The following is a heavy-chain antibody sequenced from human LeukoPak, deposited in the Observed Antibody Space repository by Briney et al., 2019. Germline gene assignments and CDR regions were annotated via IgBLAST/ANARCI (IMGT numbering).Heavy chain of an antibody. Sequence: PSETLSPTCAVYGGSFSGYYWSWIRQPPGKGLEWIGEINHSGSTNYNPSLKSRVTISVDTSKNQFSLKLSSVTAADTAVYYCARVRSYYYDSSGERARWYFDLWGRGTLVTVSS. CDR1: GGSFSGYY. J-gene: IGHJ2*01. V-gene: IGHV4-34*01. CDR3: ARVRSYYYDSSGERARWYFDL. D-gene: IGHD3-22*01. CDR2: INHSGST.